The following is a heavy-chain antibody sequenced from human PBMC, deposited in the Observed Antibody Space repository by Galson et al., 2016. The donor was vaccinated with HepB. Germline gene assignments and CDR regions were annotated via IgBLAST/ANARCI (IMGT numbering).Heavy chain of an antibody. D-gene: IGHD3-22*01. Sequence: SLRLSCAASTFTFSSFAMSWVRQAPGKGLEWVSSIGHSGGYIYYADSVKGRFTIPRDNSNDTLYLQMNSLGAEDTAVYYCARHPDYYDNSGYLDYWGQGTLVSVSS. CDR2: IGHSGGYI. CDR3: ARHPDYYDNSGYLDY. J-gene: IGHJ4*02. CDR1: TFTFSSFA. V-gene: IGHV3-23*01.